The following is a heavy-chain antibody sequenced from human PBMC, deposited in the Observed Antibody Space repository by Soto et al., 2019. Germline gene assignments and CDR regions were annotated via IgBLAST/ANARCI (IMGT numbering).Heavy chain of an antibody. CDR2: IWYDGSNK. CDR3: ARDLRGYGMDV. V-gene: IGHV3-33*01. Sequence: GGSLSLSCAASGFNFSGYGMHWVRQAPGKGLEWVAVIWYDGSNKYYADSVKGRFTISRDNSKNTLYLQMNSLRAEDTAVYYCARDLRGYGMDVWGQGTTVKSP. D-gene: IGHD3-10*01. CDR1: GFNFSGYG. J-gene: IGHJ6*02.